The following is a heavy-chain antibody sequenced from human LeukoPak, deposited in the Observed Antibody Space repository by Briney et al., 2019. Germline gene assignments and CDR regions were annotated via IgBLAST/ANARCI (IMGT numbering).Heavy chain of an antibody. CDR1: GGSISSGGYY. D-gene: IGHD5-18*01. CDR3: ARDGVKGYSYGYGY. V-gene: IGHV4-30-2*01. J-gene: IGHJ4*02. CDR2: IYHSGST. Sequence: SETLSLTCTVSGGSISSGGYYWSWIRQPPGKGLEWIGYIYHSGSTYYNPSLKSRVTISVDRSKNQFFLKLSSVTAADTAVYYCARDGVKGYSYGYGYWGQGTLVTVSS.